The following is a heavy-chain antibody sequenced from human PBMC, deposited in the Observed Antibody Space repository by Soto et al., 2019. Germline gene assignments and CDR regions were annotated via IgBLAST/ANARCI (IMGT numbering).Heavy chain of an antibody. V-gene: IGHV3-43*01. CDR1: GFTFKKYT. Sequence: EVQLVQSGGVVAQPGGSLRLSCAASGFTFKKYTMHWVRQAPGKGLEWVCLVNWKGDVYYADSVKGRFTVSRDNKRNFVSLQIDSLRVEDTALYYCVKEMTTLVVDYWGQGYLVTVSS. CDR2: VNWKGDV. D-gene: IGHD4-4*01. J-gene: IGHJ4*02. CDR3: VKEMTTLVVDY.